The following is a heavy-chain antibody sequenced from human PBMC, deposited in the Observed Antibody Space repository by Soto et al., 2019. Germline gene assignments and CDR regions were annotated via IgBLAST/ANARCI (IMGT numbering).Heavy chain of an antibody. CDR2: IIPLFGAA. CDR3: AKSYCSGGICYHDWFDP. CDR1: GGSFRTFG. J-gene: IGHJ5*02. D-gene: IGHD2-15*01. Sequence: VQLVQSGPEVKNPGSSVKVSCKASGGSFRTFGITWVRQAPGQGLEWVGGIIPLFGAASYAQKLQGRLTITAEETSNTAYMELSNLRSEDTAVYFCAKSYCSGGICYHDWFDPWGQGTLVTVSS. V-gene: IGHV1-69*01.